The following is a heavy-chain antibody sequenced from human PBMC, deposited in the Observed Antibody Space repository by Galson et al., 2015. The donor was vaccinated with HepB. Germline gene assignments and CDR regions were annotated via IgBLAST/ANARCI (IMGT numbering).Heavy chain of an antibody. Sequence: SLRLSCAASGFTFSTYTTHWVRQAPGKGLEWVSLTSYDERNKNYADSVKGRFTISRDNSKNTLYLQMNSLRPEDTAVYYCARDREMSTRWPDYYLHSGMDVWGQGTTVTVSS. J-gene: IGHJ6*02. CDR2: TSYDERNK. CDR3: ARDREMSTRWPDYYLHSGMDV. D-gene: IGHD5-24*01. V-gene: IGHV3-30*01. CDR1: GFTFSTYT.